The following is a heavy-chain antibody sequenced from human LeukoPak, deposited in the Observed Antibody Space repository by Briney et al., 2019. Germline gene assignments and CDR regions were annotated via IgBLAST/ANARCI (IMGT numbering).Heavy chain of an antibody. V-gene: IGHV4-34*01. D-gene: IGHD1-1*01. CDR3: AGRVLGRPQVH. CDR1: GGSFSGYY. J-gene: IGHJ4*02. CDR2: ISHSGST. Sequence: SETLSLTCAVYGGSFSGYYWSWIRQPPGKGLEWIGEISHSGSTNYNPSLKSRVTILVDTSKNQFSLKLRSVTAADTATYYCAGRVLGRPQVHWGQGTLVTVSS.